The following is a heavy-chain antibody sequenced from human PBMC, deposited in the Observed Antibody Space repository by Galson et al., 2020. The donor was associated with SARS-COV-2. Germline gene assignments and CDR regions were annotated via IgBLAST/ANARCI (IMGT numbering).Heavy chain of an antibody. D-gene: IGHD2-2*01. J-gene: IGHJ6*02. CDR3: ARASVVPAATHYYYYGMDV. CDR2: IGTAGDT. CDR1: GFTFSSYD. V-gene: IGHV3-13*01. Sequence: GGSLRLSCAASGFTFSSYDMHWVRQATGKGLEWVSAIGTAGDTYYPGSVKGRFTISRENAKNSLYLQMNSLRAGDTAVYYCARASVVPAATHYYYYGMDVWGQGTTVTVSS.